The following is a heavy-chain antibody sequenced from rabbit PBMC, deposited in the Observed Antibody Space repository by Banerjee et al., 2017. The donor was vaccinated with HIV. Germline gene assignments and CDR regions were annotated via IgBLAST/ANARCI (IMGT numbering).Heavy chain of an antibody. CDR2: IYSGGSGST. Sequence: QSLEESGGDLVKPGASLTLTCTASGFDIRSYYMCWVRQAPGKGLEWIACIYSGGSGSTVYASWAKGRFTISKTSSTTVTLQMTSLTAADTATYFCARDYANGDGYTFNLWGPGTLVTVS. D-gene: IGHD6-1*01. J-gene: IGHJ4*01. CDR3: ARDYANGDGYTFNL. CDR1: GFDIRSYY. V-gene: IGHV1S40*01.